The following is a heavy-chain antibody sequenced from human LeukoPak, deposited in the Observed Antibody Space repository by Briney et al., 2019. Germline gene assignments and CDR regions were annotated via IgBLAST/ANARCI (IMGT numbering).Heavy chain of an antibody. V-gene: IGHV4-4*07. D-gene: IGHD3-16*02. Sequence: PSETLSLTCTVSGGSISSYYWSWIRQPAGKGLEWIGRIYTSGSTNYNPSLKSRVTMSVDTSKNQFSLKLSSVTAADTAVYYCARLWSTFGGVIVYDAFDIWGQGTMVTVSS. CDR2: IYTSGST. CDR1: GGSISSYY. J-gene: IGHJ3*02. CDR3: ARLWSTFGGVIVYDAFDI.